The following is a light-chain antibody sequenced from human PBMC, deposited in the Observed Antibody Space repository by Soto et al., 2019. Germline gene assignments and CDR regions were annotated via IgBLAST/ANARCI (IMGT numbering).Light chain of an antibody. CDR2: AAS. CDR1: QSISIY. CDR3: QQSYRTPPLT. Sequence: DIQMTQSPSSLSASVGDRVTITCRASQSISIYLNWYQQKPGKAPKLLIYAASILQSGVPSRFSGSGSGTDFTLTISSLQPEDFATYYCQQSYRTPPLTFGGGTKVEIK. V-gene: IGKV1-39*01. J-gene: IGKJ4*01.